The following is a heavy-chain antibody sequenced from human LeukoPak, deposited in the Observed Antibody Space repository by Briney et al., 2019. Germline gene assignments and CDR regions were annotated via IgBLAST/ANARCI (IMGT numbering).Heavy chain of an antibody. J-gene: IGHJ6*02. CDR1: GGTFSSYA. CDR2: IIPIFGTA. Sequence: ASVKVSCKASGGTFSSYAISWVRQAPGQGLEWMGGIIPIFGTANYAQKFQGRVTITADESTSTVYMELSSLRSEDTAVYYCAGYRLSNYYYYYGMDVWGQGTTVTVSS. V-gene: IGHV1-69*13. D-gene: IGHD3-16*02. CDR3: AGYRLSNYYYYYGMDV.